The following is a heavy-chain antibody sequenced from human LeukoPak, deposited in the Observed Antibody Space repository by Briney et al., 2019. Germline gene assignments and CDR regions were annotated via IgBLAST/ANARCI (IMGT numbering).Heavy chain of an antibody. CDR3: TRLQPYSSPDY. D-gene: IGHD3-22*01. J-gene: IGHJ4*02. V-gene: IGHV3-74*01. Sequence: GGSLRLSCAASGFIFSNYYMHWVRQPSGKGLVWVSHISTDGTVTAYADSVKGRFTISRDNAKNTLYLQMNTLRAEDTAVYYCTRLQPYSSPDYWGQGTLVTVSS. CDR1: GFIFSNYY. CDR2: ISTDGTVT.